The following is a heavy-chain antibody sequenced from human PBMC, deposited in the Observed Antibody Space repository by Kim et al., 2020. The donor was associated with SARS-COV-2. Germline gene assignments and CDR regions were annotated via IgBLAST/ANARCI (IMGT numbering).Heavy chain of an antibody. Sequence: GGSLRLSCVASGFTFNNYAMAWVRQTPGKGLEWVSLISGSGESAFYADSVKGRFTISRDNSKNTVSLQMNSLRAEDTAVYFCAKDFRIFGVIIIGLFFDNWGQGSLVTVSS. J-gene: IGHJ4*02. CDR1: GFTFNNYA. V-gene: IGHV3-23*01. CDR3: AKDFRIFGVIIIGLFFDN. CDR2: ISGSGESA. D-gene: IGHD3-3*02.